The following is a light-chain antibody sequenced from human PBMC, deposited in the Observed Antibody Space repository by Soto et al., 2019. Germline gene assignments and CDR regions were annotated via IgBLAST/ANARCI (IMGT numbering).Light chain of an antibody. J-gene: IGLJ1*01. Sequence: QSVLTQPPSVSGAPGQRLTISCTGSSSNIGAGYDVHWYRQPPGTAPKLLIFGNNNRPSGVPDRFSGSKSGTSASLAITGLQAEDEADYCCQSYDSSLSGYVFGTGTKLTVL. CDR2: GNN. CDR3: QSYDSSLSGYV. CDR1: SSNIGAGYD. V-gene: IGLV1-40*01.